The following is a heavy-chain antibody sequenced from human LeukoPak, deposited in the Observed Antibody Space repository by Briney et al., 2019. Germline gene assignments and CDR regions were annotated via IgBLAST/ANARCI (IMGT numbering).Heavy chain of an antibody. J-gene: IGHJ6*03. CDR3: AREQFHYYCYMDV. Sequence: SETLSLTCAVYGGSFSGYYWSWIRQTPGKGLEWIGEINHSGSTNYNPSLKSRVTISVDTSKNQFSLKLSSVTAAGTAVYYCAREQFHYYCYMDVWGKGTTVTVSS. CDR2: INHSGST. CDR1: GGSFSGYY. D-gene: IGHD6-19*01. V-gene: IGHV4-34*01.